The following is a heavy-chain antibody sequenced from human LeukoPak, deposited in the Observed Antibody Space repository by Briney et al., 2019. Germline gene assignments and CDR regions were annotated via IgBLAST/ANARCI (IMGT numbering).Heavy chain of an antibody. CDR3: AKWGDYDILTGYNVSDF. CDR2: ITGSGDTT. D-gene: IGHD3-9*01. CDR1: GFIFRNYA. V-gene: IGHV3-23*01. Sequence: PGASLRLSCAASGFIFRNYAMSWVRQAPGKGLEWVSAITGSGDTTYYADSVKGRFTVSRDNSKNTLYVEMNTLRAEDTAVYYCAKWGDYDILTGYNVSDFWGQGTLVTVSS. J-gene: IGHJ4*02.